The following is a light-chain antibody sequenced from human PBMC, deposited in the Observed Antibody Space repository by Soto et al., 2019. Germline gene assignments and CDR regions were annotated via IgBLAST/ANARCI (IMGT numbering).Light chain of an antibody. Sequence: DIQMTQSPSTLSASVGDTVTITCRASQSISTWLAWYQQKPGKAPKLLIYKASSLESGVPSRFSGSGSGTEFTLSISGLQPDEFATYYCQQYNGYCRFGQGTKVESK. CDR3: QQYNGYCR. J-gene: IGKJ2*03. V-gene: IGKV1-5*03. CDR1: QSISTW. CDR2: KAS.